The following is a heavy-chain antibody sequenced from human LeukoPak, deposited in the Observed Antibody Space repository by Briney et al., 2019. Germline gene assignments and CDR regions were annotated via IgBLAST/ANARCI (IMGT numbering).Heavy chain of an antibody. D-gene: IGHD6-13*01. CDR1: GFTFDDYA. CDR3: ARGGSSSLLVNDAFDF. CDR2: ISWNSGSI. V-gene: IGHV3-9*01. J-gene: IGHJ3*01. Sequence: PGRSLRLSCAASGFTFDDYAMHWVRQGPEMGLEWVSGISWNSGSIVYADSVRGRFTISRDNAKNSLSLQLSSLRGEDTALYYCARGGSSSLLVNDAFDFWGQGTMVTVSS.